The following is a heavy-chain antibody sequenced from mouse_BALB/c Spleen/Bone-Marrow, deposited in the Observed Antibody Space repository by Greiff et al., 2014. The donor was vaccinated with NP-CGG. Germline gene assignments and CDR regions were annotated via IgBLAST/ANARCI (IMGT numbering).Heavy chain of an antibody. Sequence: QVQLQQPGPGLVAPSQTLSITCTVSGFSLTSYGVHWVRQSPGKGLEWLGVIWAGGSTNYNSALMSRLSISKDNSKSQVFLKMNSRQTDDTAMYYCARYYYGFLDYWGQGTTLTVSS. D-gene: IGHD1-2*01. CDR3: ARYYYGFLDY. V-gene: IGHV2-9*02. J-gene: IGHJ2*01. CDR1: GFSLTSYG. CDR2: IWAGGST.